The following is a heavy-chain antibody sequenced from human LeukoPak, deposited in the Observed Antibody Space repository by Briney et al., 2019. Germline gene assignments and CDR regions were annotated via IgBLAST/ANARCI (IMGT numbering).Heavy chain of an antibody. V-gene: IGHV4-38-2*02. Sequence: SETLSLTCTVSGYSFNSVYYWGWIRQPPGKGLEWIGSISHDGTTYNPSLKSRVTISVDTSKNQFSLNLSSVTAADTAVYYCVRDSSGWSRNYWGQGTLVTVSS. CDR2: ISHDGTT. D-gene: IGHD6-19*01. J-gene: IGHJ4*02. CDR1: GYSFNSVYY. CDR3: VRDSSGWSRNY.